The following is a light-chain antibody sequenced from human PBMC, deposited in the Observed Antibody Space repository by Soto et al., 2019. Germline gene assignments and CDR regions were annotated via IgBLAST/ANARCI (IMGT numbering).Light chain of an antibody. Sequence: NFMLTQPHSVSESPGKTVTISCTRSSSSIASNYVQWYQQRPGSAPTTVIYEDNQRPSGVPDRFSGSIDSSSNSASLTISGLKTEDEADYYCQSYDSSNGVVFGGGTKVTVL. CDR3: QSYDSSNGVV. CDR2: EDN. CDR1: SSSIASNY. J-gene: IGLJ2*01. V-gene: IGLV6-57*04.